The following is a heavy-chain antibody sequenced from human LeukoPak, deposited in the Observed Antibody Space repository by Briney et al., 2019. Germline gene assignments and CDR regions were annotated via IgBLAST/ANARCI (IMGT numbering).Heavy chain of an antibody. Sequence: ASVKVSCKASGYTFTSYGICWVRQAPGQGLEWMGWISAYNGNTNYAQKLQGRVTMTTDTSTSTAYMELRSLRSDDTAVYYCARKALYPYYYGMDVWGQGTTVTVSS. CDR1: GYTFTSYG. D-gene: IGHD2-2*02. CDR2: ISAYNGNT. CDR3: ARKALYPYYYGMDV. J-gene: IGHJ6*02. V-gene: IGHV1-18*01.